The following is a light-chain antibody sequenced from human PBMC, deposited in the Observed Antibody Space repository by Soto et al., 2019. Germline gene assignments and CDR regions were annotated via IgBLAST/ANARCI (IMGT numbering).Light chain of an antibody. Sequence: EIVMTQAPLSLPVTLGQPASISCRSTERLVHSNGNTYLSWLQQRPGQPPRLLIYRISNRLSGVPDRFSGSGAGADFTLHISRVESDDVAIYYCMQTTHFPHTFGQGTKLEIQ. CDR3: MQTTHFPHT. J-gene: IGKJ2*01. CDR1: ERLVHSNGNTY. CDR2: RIS. V-gene: IGKV2-24*01.